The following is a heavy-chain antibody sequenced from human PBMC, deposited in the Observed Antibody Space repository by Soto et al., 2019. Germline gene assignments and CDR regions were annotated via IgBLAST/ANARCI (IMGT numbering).Heavy chain of an antibody. Sequence: GASVKVSCKASGYSFSSYGITWVRQAPGQGLEWLGWISPYNDDTKYAQRLQGRVTMTTDTSTRTAYMDTRGLRSDDTAIYYYGSVSYYYDMDVWGQGTTVTVSS. V-gene: IGHV1-18*01. D-gene: IGHD3-10*01. CDR2: ISPYNDDT. J-gene: IGHJ6*02. CDR3: GSVSYYYDMDV. CDR1: GYSFSSYG.